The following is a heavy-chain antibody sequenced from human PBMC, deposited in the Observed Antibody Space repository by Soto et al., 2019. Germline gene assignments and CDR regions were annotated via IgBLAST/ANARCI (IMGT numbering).Heavy chain of an antibody. D-gene: IGHD3-10*01. CDR2: IWYDGSNK. Sequence: GGSLRLSCAASGFTFSSYGMHWVRQAPGKGLEWVAVIWYDGSNKYYADSVKGRFTISRDNSKNTLYLQMNSLRAEDTAVYYCARDSITMVRGVPSRYFDYWGQGTLVTVSS. CDR1: GFTFSSYG. V-gene: IGHV3-33*01. CDR3: ARDSITMVRGVPSRYFDY. J-gene: IGHJ4*02.